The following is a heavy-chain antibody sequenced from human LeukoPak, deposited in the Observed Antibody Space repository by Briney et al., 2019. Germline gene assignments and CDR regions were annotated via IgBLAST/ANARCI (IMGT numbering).Heavy chain of an antibody. CDR3: ARLYYYDSSGYYPFDY. D-gene: IGHD3-22*01. V-gene: IGHV5-51*01. Sequence: GESLKISCKGSGYSFTSYWIGWVRQMPGKGLEWMGIIYPGDSDTRYSPSFQGPVTISADKSISTAYLQWSSLKASDTAMYYCARLYYYDSSGYYPFDYWGQGTLVTVSS. J-gene: IGHJ4*02. CDR2: IYPGDSDT. CDR1: GYSFTSYW.